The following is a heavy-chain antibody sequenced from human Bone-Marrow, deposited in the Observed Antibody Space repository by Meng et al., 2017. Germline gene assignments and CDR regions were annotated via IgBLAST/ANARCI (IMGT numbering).Heavy chain of an antibody. J-gene: IGHJ4*02. CDR3: ARRGPQIAAGDPFDY. V-gene: IGHV4-34*01. Sequence: QVQLQRWGAGRVKPSETLSHTCAVDVGSFSGYYWSWISQPPGKGMEWIGEMNHRGGTNYNPSLKGQVTISLDTSKTNFSLNLSSVTATEMSVYCCARRGPQIAAGDPFDYWGQGTLVTVSS. CDR2: MNHRGGT. CDR1: VGSFSGYY. D-gene: IGHD6-13*01.